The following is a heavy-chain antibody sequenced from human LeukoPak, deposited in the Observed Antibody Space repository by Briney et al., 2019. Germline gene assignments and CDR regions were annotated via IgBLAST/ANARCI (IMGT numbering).Heavy chain of an antibody. CDR3: VRGGYYYDY. V-gene: IGHV4-59*01. Sequence: PSETLSLTCTVSGGSLRSYYWSWIRQPPGKGLEWIAYVYYTGSTNYNPSLKSRVTISVDTSKNRFSLKLSSMTAADTAVYYCVRGGYYYDYWGQGTLVTVSS. D-gene: IGHD1-26*01. J-gene: IGHJ4*02. CDR2: VYYTGST. CDR1: GGSLRSYY.